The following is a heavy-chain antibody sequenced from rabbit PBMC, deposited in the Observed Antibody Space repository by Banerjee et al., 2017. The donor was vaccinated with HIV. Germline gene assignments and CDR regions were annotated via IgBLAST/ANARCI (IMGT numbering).Heavy chain of an antibody. CDR1: GFDLSSYYY. V-gene: IGHV1S40*01. D-gene: IGHD7-1*01. Sequence: LVKPEGSLTLTCTASGFDLSSYYYMCWVRQAPGKGLEWIACIGTGGGSTWYATWAKGRFTISRTSSTTVALQMTSLTAADTATYFCARDAGGDGYSNDLWGPGTLVTVS. CDR3: ARDAGGDGYSNDL. J-gene: IGHJ4*01. CDR2: IGTGGGST.